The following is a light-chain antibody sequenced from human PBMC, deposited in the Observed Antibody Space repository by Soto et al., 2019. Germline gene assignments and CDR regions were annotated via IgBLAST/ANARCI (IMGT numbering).Light chain of an antibody. CDR1: QSISSY. CDR2: AAS. CDR3: LQDYSYPWT. Sequence: DIQMTQSPSSLSASVGDRVTITFRASQSISSYLNWYQQKPGKAPKLLIYAASSLQSGVPTRFSGSGSGTDFTFTISSLQAEDFATYYCLQDYSYPWTFGQGTKVDIK. J-gene: IGKJ1*01. V-gene: IGKV1-39*01.